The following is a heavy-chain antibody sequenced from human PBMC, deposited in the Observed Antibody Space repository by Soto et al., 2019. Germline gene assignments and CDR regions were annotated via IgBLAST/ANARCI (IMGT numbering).Heavy chain of an antibody. CDR3: ARVVPGAEAWFGP. CDR2: ISLYSDGT. J-gene: IGHJ5*02. CDR1: GYTFSNYG. Sequence: GASVKVSCKTSGYTFSNYGITWVREAPGQPLEWLGWISLYSDGTNYAQKFQGRVSMTTDTSTTTAYMELRSLRSDDTAVYYCARVVPGAEAWFGPWGQGTLVTVSS. D-gene: IGHD2-2*01. V-gene: IGHV1-18*01.